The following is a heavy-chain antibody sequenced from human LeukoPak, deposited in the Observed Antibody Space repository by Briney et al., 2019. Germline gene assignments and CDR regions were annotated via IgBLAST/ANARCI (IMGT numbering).Heavy chain of an antibody. D-gene: IGHD3-10*01. J-gene: IGHJ4*02. CDR3: ASGYGSRSSHHFDY. CDR1: GGSISSGDYY. Sequence: SQTLSLTFTVSGGSISSGDYYWSWIRQPPGKGLEWIGYIYYSGSTYYNPSLKSRVTISVDTSKNQFSLKLSSVTAADTAVYYCASGYGSRSSHHFDYWGQGTLVTVSS. CDR2: IYYSGST. V-gene: IGHV4-30-4*01.